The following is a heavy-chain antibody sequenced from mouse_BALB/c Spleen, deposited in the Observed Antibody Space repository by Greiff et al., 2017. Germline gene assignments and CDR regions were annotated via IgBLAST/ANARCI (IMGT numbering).Heavy chain of an antibody. Sequence: GQLQQSGGGLVQPGESLKLSCESNEYEFPSHDMSWVRKTPEKRLELVAAINSDGGSTYYPDTMERRFIISRDNTKKTLYLQMSSLRSEDTALYYCAREGDYRYALTYWGQGTLVTVSA. CDR2: INSDGGST. CDR1: EYEFPSHD. CDR3: AREGDYRYALTY. V-gene: IGHV5-2*01. J-gene: IGHJ3*01. D-gene: IGHD2-14*01.